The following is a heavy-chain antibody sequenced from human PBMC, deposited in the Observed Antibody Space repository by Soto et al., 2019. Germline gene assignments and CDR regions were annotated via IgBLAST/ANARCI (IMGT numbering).Heavy chain of an antibody. J-gene: IGHJ4*02. V-gene: IGHV4-61*01. D-gene: IGHD5-12*01. CDR3: ARDGDGYNY. Sequence: PSETLSLTCTVSGGSVGSGSYYWSWIRQPPGKGLEWIGYIYSSGSTSYNPSLKSRATISVDTSKNQFSLKLSSVTAADTAVYYCARDGDGYNYWGQGTLVTVSS. CDR2: IYSSGST. CDR1: GGSVGSGSYY.